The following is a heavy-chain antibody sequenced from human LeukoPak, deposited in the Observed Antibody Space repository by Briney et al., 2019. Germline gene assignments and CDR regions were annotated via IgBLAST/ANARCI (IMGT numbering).Heavy chain of an antibody. Sequence: ASVKVSCKASGYTFTSYYIHWVRQAPGQGPEWMGRINPNGGGTNFAQRFQGRVTMTRDTSVSTAYMELSTLRSDDTAVYYCARDVTSYYCSGGSCYSYFDYWGQGTLVTVSS. J-gene: IGHJ4*02. CDR3: ARDVTSYYCSGGSCYSYFDY. CDR1: GYTFTSYY. CDR2: INPNGGGT. V-gene: IGHV1-2*06. D-gene: IGHD2-15*01.